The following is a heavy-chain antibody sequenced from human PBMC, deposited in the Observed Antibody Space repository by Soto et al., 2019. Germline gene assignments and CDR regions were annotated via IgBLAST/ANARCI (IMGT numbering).Heavy chain of an antibody. CDR2: INPKTGGT. D-gene: IGHD2-15*01. J-gene: IGHJ4*01. Sequence: ASVKVSCKASGYSLTGYYIHWLRQAPGQGLERMGWINPKTGGTNYAQNLQGRVTMTRDTGISTAFMELNRPRSDDTAVYYCARDYCNGGGCYCFDYWGPGTLVTVSS. CDR3: ARDYCNGGGCYCFDY. V-gene: IGHV1-2*02. CDR1: GYSLTGYY.